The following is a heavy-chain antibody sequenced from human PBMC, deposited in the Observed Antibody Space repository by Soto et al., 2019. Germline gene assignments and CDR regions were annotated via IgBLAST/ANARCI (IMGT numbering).Heavy chain of an antibody. Sequence: PGGSLRLSCAASGFPFSHYWMHWVRQTPGKGLVWVSRINPAGTITNYADSVEGRFTISRDNADSALFLQMNSLSAEDTAIYYCTSDTFGLRDTWGQGTLVTSPQ. J-gene: IGHJ5*02. CDR1: GFPFSHYW. D-gene: IGHD3-16*01. V-gene: IGHV3-74*01. CDR3: TSDTFGLRDT. CDR2: INPAGTIT.